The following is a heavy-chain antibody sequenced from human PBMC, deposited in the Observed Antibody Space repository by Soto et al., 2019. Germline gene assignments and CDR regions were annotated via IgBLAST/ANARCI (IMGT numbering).Heavy chain of an antibody. J-gene: IGHJ5*02. Sequence: QVTLKESGPVLVKPTETLTLRCTVSGLSITDSEMGVSWIRQPPGQPLEWLAHIDSSGEKSYRTFLKSRLAISKDTSKSQIVLTMTNMDPADTATYYCARRHLSVAFIPWFEPWGQGIPVTVSS. V-gene: IGHV2-26*01. CDR3: ARRHLSVAFIPWFEP. D-gene: IGHD2-21*01. CDR1: GLSITDSEMG. CDR2: IDSSGEK.